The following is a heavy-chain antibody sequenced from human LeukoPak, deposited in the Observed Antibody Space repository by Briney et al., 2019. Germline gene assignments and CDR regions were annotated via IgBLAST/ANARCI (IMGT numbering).Heavy chain of an antibody. CDR3: ARRPGASWYGGDWFDP. CDR2: IYYSGST. Sequence: TXSLTXTVSGGSISSGGYYWSWIRQHPGKGLEWIGYIYYSGSTYYNPSLKSRVTISVDTSKNQFSLKLSSVTAADTAVYYCARRPGASWYGGDWFDPWGQGTLVTVSS. D-gene: IGHD3-10*01. CDR1: GGSISSGGYY. V-gene: IGHV4-31*03. J-gene: IGHJ5*02.